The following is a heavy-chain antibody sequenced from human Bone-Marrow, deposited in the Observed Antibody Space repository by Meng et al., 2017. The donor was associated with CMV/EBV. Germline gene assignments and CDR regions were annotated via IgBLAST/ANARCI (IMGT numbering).Heavy chain of an antibody. Sequence: ASVKVSCKASGYTFTTYDIYWVRQTTGQGLEWMGWINPNNGNTGYAQKFQGRVTITRNPSISTAYMALSRLRSDDTAVYYCAASDTSEYYYYGMDVWGQGTTVTFSS. J-gene: IGHJ6*02. CDR3: AASDTSEYYYYGMDV. D-gene: IGHD5-18*01. V-gene: IGHV1-8*03. CDR2: INPNNGNT. CDR1: GYTFTTYD.